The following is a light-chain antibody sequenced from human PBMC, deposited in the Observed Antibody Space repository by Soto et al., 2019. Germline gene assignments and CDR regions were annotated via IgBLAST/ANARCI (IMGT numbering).Light chain of an antibody. CDR1: QSVSSN. V-gene: IGKV3-15*01. CDR2: GAS. Sequence: EIVMTQSPATLSVSRGERATLSCRASQSVSSNLAWYQQKPGQAPRLLIYGASTRATGIPARFSGSGSGTEFTLTISSLQSEDFAGYYCQQYNNWPPLTFGGGTKVEIK. J-gene: IGKJ4*01. CDR3: QQYNNWPPLT.